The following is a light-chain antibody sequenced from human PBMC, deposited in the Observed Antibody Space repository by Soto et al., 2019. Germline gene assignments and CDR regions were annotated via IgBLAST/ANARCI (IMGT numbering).Light chain of an antibody. CDR1: QSVSSW. V-gene: IGKV1-12*01. Sequence: DIEMTQSPSTLSASVVCTVTVTCRASQSVSSWLAWYQQKPGKAPNLLISAASNLQSGVPSRFSGRGSGTDFTLTISSLQPEDSATYYCEQASTFPYSFGQGTKVDIK. J-gene: IGKJ2*03. CDR3: EQASTFPYS. CDR2: AAS.